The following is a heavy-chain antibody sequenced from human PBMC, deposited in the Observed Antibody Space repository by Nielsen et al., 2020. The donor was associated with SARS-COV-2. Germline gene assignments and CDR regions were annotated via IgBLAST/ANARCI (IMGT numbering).Heavy chain of an antibody. V-gene: IGHV3-21*01. CDR2: ISSSSSYI. D-gene: IGHD4-17*01. Sequence: WIRQPPGKGLEWVSSISSSSSYIYYADSVKGRFTISRDNAKNSLYLQMNSLRAEDTAVYYCARVMTTVTKWDYYYYYMDVWGKGTTGTVSS. J-gene: IGHJ6*03. CDR3: ARVMTTVTKWDYYYYYMDV.